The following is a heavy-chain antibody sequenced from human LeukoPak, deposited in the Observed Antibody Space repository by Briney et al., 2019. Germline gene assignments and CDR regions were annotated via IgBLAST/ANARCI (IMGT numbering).Heavy chain of an antibody. J-gene: IGHJ3*02. Sequence: GESLKISCKGSGYSFTSYWIGWVRQMPGKGLEWMGIIYPGDSDTRYSPSFQGQVTISADKSISTAYLQWSSLKASDTAMYYCARPIRYCSSTSCYPHAFDIWGQGTMVTVSS. V-gene: IGHV5-51*01. CDR1: GYSFTSYW. CDR3: ARPIRYCSSTSCYPHAFDI. CDR2: IYPGDSDT. D-gene: IGHD2-2*01.